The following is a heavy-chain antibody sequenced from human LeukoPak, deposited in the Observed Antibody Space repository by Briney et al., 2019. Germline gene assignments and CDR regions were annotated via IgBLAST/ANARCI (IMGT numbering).Heavy chain of an antibody. CDR1: GGSISSYY. V-gene: IGHV4-59*08. D-gene: IGHD6-19*01. CDR2: IYYSGSP. CDR3: ARHVAKAVAGPDYFDY. J-gene: IGHJ4*02. Sequence: SETLSLTCTVSGGSISSYYWSWIRQPPGKGLEWMGYIYYSGSPNYNPSLKSRVTISVDTSKNQFSLKLSSVTAADTAVYYCARHVAKAVAGPDYFDYWGQGTLVTVSS.